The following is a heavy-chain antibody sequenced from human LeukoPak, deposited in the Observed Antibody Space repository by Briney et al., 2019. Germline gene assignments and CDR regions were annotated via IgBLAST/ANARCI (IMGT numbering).Heavy chain of an antibody. D-gene: IGHD2-21*02. Sequence: GGSLRLSCVGSGFTFRSHAMSWVRQAPEKGLEFVSGIYENGGTTYYADSVKGRFSISRDNSKNTLYLQMDSLRGEDTAVYYCAREGCGGDCYSYYYYGMDVWGQGTTVTVSS. V-gene: IGHV3-23*01. CDR1: GFTFRSHA. CDR2: IYENGGTT. J-gene: IGHJ6*02. CDR3: AREGCGGDCYSYYYYGMDV.